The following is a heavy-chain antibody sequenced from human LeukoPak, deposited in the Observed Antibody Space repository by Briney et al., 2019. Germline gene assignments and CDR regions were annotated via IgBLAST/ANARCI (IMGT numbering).Heavy chain of an antibody. CDR3: AKYYYDSSGHRPFDN. D-gene: IGHD3-22*01. V-gene: IGHV3-23*01. CDR1: GLPFSIFA. J-gene: IGHJ4*02. Sequence: GGSLTLSCALSGLPFSIFAMRWVRQPPGRVREWVSAISGSGGSTYYADSVKGRVNISRDHSKNTLYRQMNSLRAEDTAVYYCAKYYYDSSGHRPFDNWGEGTLVTVSS. CDR2: ISGSGGST.